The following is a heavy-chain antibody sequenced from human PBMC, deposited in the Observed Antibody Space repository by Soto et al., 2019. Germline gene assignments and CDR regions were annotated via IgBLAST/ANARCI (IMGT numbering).Heavy chain of an antibody. D-gene: IGHD3-16*01. CDR3: AHIPNYYQYDWFDP. CDR2: IYWDDDK. J-gene: IGHJ5*02. V-gene: IGHV2-5*02. CDR1: GFSLTTRGVG. Sequence: QITLKESGPTLVKPTQTLTLTCTFSGFSLTTRGVGVGWIRQPPGKALECLALIYWDDDKRYSPSLQGSLSITKDTSKNQVVLTMTNVDPVDTATYYCAHIPNYYQYDWFDPWGQGTLVSVSS.